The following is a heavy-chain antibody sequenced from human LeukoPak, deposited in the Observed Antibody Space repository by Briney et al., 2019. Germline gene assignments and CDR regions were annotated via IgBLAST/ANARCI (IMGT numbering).Heavy chain of an antibody. CDR1: GGSISSYY. CDR3: ARASSSGWYGPFDY. J-gene: IGHJ4*02. CDR2: IHYSGST. Sequence: SETLSLTCTVSGGSISSYYWSWIRQPPGKGLEWIGYIHYSGSTNYNPSLKSRVTISVDTSKNQFSLKLSSVTAADTAVYYCARASSSGWYGPFDYWGQGTLVTVSS. D-gene: IGHD6-19*01. V-gene: IGHV4-59*01.